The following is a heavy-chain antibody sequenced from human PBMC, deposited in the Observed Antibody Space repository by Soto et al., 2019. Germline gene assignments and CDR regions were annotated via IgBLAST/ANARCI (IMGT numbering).Heavy chain of an antibody. J-gene: IGHJ2*01. CDR1: GGTFSSYA. CDR3: AREGYCSGGSCYGPRVGWYFDL. CDR2: IIPIFGTA. V-gene: IGHV1-69*13. Sequence: SVKVSCKASGGTFSSYAISWVRQAPGQGLEWMGGIIPIFGTANYAQKFQGRVTITADESTSTAYMELSSLRSEDTAVYYCAREGYCSGGSCYGPRVGWYFDLWGRGTLVTVSS. D-gene: IGHD2-15*01.